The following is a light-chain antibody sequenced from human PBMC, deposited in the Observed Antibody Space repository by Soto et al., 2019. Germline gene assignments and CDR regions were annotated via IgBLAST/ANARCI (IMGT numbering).Light chain of an antibody. V-gene: IGLV2-14*01. J-gene: IGLJ1*01. CDR3: SSYTSSTLYV. CDR2: DVS. Sequence: QSVLTQPASVSASPGQSITISCTGTSSDVGGYNYVSWYQQHPGKAPKLMIYDVSNRPSGVSNRFPGSKSGNTASLTISGLQAEDEADYYCSSYTSSTLYVFGTGTKVTVL. CDR1: SSDVGGYNY.